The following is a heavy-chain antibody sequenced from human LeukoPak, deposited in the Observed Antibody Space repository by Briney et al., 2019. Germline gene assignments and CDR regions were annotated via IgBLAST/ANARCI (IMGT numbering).Heavy chain of an antibody. CDR2: ISSSSSYI. D-gene: IGHD6-19*01. CDR1: GFTFSSYS. Sequence: GGSLRLSCAASGFTFSSYSMNWVRQAPGKGLEWVSSISSSSSYIYYADSVKGRFTISRDNAKNSLYLQMNSLRAEDTAVYYCAREEDKQSLVPNYYYGMDVWGQGTTVTVSS. CDR3: AREEDKQSLVPNYYYGMDV. J-gene: IGHJ6*02. V-gene: IGHV3-21*01.